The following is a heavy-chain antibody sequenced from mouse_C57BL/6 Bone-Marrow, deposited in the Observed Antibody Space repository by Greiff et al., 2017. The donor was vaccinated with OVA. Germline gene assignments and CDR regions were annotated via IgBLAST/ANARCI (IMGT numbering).Heavy chain of an antibody. J-gene: IGHJ1*03. CDR1: GYTFTNYW. Sequence: QVQLQQSGAELVRPGTSVKMSCKASGYTFTNYWIGWAKQRPGHGLEWIGDIYPGGGYTNYNEKFKGKATLTADKSSSTAYMQFSSLTSEDSAIYYCARYDYYGSSYGWYFDVWGTGTTVTVSS. V-gene: IGHV1-63*01. D-gene: IGHD1-1*01. CDR3: ARYDYYGSSYGWYFDV. CDR2: IYPGGGYT.